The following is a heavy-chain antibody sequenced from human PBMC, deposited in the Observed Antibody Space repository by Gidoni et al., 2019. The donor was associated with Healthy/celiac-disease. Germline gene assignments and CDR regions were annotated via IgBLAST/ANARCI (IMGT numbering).Heavy chain of an antibody. CDR3: ARIGVMSRKYYYYGLDV. Sequence: EWVAVISYDGGSKYYADSVKGRFTISRDNSKNTLYLQMNSLRVEDTAVYYCARIGVMSRKYYYYGLDVWGQGTTVTVSS. J-gene: IGHJ6*02. D-gene: IGHD3-16*01. CDR2: ISYDGGSK. V-gene: IGHV3-30*04.